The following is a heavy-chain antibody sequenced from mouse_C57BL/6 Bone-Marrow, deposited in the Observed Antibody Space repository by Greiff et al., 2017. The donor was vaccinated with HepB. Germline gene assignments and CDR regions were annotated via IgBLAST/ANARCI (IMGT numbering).Heavy chain of an antibody. V-gene: IGHV1-81*01. CDR2: IYPRSGNT. D-gene: IGHD2-3*01. CDR3: AIIYDGYYFYAMDY. J-gene: IGHJ4*01. CDR1: GYTFTSYG. Sequence: QVQLQQSGAELARPGASVKLSCKASGYTFTSYGISWVKQRTGQGLEWIGEIYPRSGNTYYNEKFKGKATLTADKSSSTAYMELRSLTSEDSAVYFCAIIYDGYYFYAMDYWGQGTSVTVSS.